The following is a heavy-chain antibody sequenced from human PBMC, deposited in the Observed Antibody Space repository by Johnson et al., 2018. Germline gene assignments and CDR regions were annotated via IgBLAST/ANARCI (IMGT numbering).Heavy chain of an antibody. CDR2: IIPVFGSA. Sequence: VQLVESGAEVKKPGSSVKVSCKASGGTFSNYAISWVRQAPGQGLEWMGGIIPVFGSANYAQNFQGRVTITAGESTSTAYRDLGSLGSADTGLYYCAGGRYLEWVVRDWGKGTLVTVSS. CDR1: GGTFSNYA. D-gene: IGHD3-3*01. J-gene: IGHJ4*02. V-gene: IGHV1-69*01. CDR3: AGGRYLEWVVRD.